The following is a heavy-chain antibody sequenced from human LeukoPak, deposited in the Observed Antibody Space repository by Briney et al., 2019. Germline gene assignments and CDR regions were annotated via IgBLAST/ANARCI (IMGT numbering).Heavy chain of an antibody. V-gene: IGHV4-38-2*02. J-gene: IGHJ5*02. CDR3: ARNRYYYGSGNYGVPNWFDP. Sequence: PSETLSLTCTVSGYSISSGYYWGWIRQPPGKGLEWIGSIDHSGSTYYNPSLKSRVTISVDTSKNQFSLKLNSVTAADTAVYYCARNRYYYGSGNYGVPNWFDPWGQGTLVTVSS. CDR1: GYSISSGYY. D-gene: IGHD3-10*01. CDR2: IDHSGST.